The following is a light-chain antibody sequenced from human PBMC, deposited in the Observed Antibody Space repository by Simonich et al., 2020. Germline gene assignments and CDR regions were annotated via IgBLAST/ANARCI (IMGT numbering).Light chain of an antibody. Sequence: AIRMTQSPSSLSASTGDRVTITCRASRGISSYLAWYQQKPGKAPKLLIYAASTLQSGVPSRFSGIGSGTDYTLTISSLQPEDFATYYCQQYYSTPYTFGQGTKLEIK. J-gene: IGKJ2*01. CDR3: QQYYSTPYT. CDR1: RGISSY. CDR2: AAS. V-gene: IGKV1-8*01.